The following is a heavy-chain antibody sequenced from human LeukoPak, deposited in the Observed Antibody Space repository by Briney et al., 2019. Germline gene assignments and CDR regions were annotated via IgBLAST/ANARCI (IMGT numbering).Heavy chain of an antibody. J-gene: IGHJ4*02. CDR1: GCSFTSYW. D-gene: IGHD6-13*01. V-gene: IGHV5-51*01. CDR2: IYPGDSDT. Sequence: GESLKISCKGSGCSFTSYWIGWVRQMPGKGLEWMGIIYPGDSDTRYSPSFQGQVTISADKSISTAYLQWSSLKASDTAMYYCARYGDIAATPYFDYWGQGTLSPSPQ. CDR3: ARYGDIAATPYFDY.